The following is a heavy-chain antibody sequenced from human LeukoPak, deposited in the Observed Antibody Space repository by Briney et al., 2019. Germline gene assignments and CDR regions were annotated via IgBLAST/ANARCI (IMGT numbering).Heavy chain of an antibody. CDR1: GFTFSGYW. V-gene: IGHV3-74*01. CDR2: INTDESST. J-gene: IGHJ4*02. D-gene: IGHD1-1*01. Sequence: GGSLRLSCAASGFTFSGYWMHWVRQAPGKGLVWVSRINTDESSTDYADSVRGRFTISRDNAKNSLSLQMNSLRAEDTAVYYCARDHRGTTGTFLSEFDYWGQGTLVTVSS. CDR3: ARDHRGTTGTFLSEFDY.